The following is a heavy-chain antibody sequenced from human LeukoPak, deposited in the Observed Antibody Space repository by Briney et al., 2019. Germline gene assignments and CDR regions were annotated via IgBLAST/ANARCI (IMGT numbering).Heavy chain of an antibody. CDR1: GFIFSSYN. Sequence: PGGSLSLSCAASGFIFSSYNMSWVRQAPGKGLEWVSSISSSSSFIYYADSVKGRFTISRDNAKNSLYLQMNSLRAEDTAVYYCARESRYNFGSVVDYWGQGTLITISS. V-gene: IGHV3-21*01. J-gene: IGHJ4*02. CDR2: ISSSSSFI. CDR3: ARESRYNFGSVVDY. D-gene: IGHD5-18*01.